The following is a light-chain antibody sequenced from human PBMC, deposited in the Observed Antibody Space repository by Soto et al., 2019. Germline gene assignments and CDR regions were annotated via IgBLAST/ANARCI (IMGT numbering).Light chain of an antibody. V-gene: IGKV1-5*01. Sequence: DIQMTQSPSTLSASVGERVTITCRASQSVSNWLAWYQQKPGKAPNLLIYDVSSLESGVPSRFSGSGSGTESIVTISSLQPDDFGTYYCQQYDSYSWTFGQGTKVDIK. CDR3: QQYDSYSWT. CDR1: QSVSNW. CDR2: DVS. J-gene: IGKJ1*01.